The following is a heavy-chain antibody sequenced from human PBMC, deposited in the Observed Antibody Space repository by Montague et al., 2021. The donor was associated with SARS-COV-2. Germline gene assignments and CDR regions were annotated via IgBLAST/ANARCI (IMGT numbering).Heavy chain of an antibody. J-gene: IGHJ6*02. CDR1: VGSSSSPNR. CDR3: ARGGTYHYGMDV. D-gene: IGHD3-16*01. Sequence: SETLSLTCAVAVGSSSSPNRRSSVRHTPGKRLAWFGEIHYAGNTNYNPSLKSRVTIFIDKSKNHFSLQLSSVTAADTAVYYCARGGTYHYGMDVWGQGTTVAVSS. V-gene: IGHV4-4*02. CDR2: IHYAGNT.